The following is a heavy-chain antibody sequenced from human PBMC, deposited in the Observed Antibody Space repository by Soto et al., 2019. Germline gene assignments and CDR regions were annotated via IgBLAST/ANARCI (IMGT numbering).Heavy chain of an antibody. Sequence: GGSLRLSCAASGFTFSSYAMSWVRQAPGKWLEWVSAISGSGGSTYYADSVKGRFTISRDNSKNTLYLQMNSLRAEDAAVYYCAKDPAHYYYDCSGRLSTRDSHYLGPAXLVSVFS. CDR1: GFTFSSYA. D-gene: IGHD3-22*01. V-gene: IGHV3-23*01. J-gene: IGHJ4*02. CDR2: ISGSGGST. CDR3: AKDPAHYYYDCSGRLSTRDSHY.